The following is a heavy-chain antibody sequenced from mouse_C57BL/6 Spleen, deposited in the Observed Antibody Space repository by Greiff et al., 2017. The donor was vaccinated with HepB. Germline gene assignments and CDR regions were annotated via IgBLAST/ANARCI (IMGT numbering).Heavy chain of an antibody. CDR1: GFTFSDYG. CDR2: ISSGSSTI. CDR3: ARGIYYYGPYAMDY. J-gene: IGHJ4*01. Sequence: EVNVVESGGGLVKPGGSLKLSCAASGFTFSDYGMHWVRQAPEKGLEWVAYISSGSSTIYYADTVKGRFTISRDNAKNTLFLQMTSLRSEDTAMYYCARGIYYYGPYAMDYWGQGTSVTVSS. V-gene: IGHV5-17*01. D-gene: IGHD1-1*01.